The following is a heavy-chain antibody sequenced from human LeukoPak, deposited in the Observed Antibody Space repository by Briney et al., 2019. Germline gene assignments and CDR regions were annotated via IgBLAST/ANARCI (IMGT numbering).Heavy chain of an antibody. CDR3: VIAIGWNLFDY. J-gene: IGHJ4*02. Sequence: PGGSLRLSCAASGFTFSSYSMSWVRQAPGKGLEWVSSISSSSSYIYYAYSVRGRFTISIDNAKNSLYLQMNSLRAEETAVYYCVIAIGWNLFDYWGQGTLVTVYS. V-gene: IGHV3-21*01. D-gene: IGHD6-19*01. CDR1: GFTFSSYS. CDR2: ISSSSSYI.